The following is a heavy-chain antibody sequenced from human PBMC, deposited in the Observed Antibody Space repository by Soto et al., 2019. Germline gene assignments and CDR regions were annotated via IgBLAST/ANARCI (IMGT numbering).Heavy chain of an antibody. Sequence: PSETLSLTCTVSGGSIGSSSYYWGWIRQPPGKGLEWIGSIYYSGSTYYNPSLKSRVTISVDTSKNQFSLKLSSVTAADTAVYYCARKWLLYYGMDVWGQGTTVTVSS. CDR1: GGSIGSSSYY. J-gene: IGHJ6*02. V-gene: IGHV4-39*01. D-gene: IGHD3-22*01. CDR3: ARKWLLYYGMDV. CDR2: IYYSGST.